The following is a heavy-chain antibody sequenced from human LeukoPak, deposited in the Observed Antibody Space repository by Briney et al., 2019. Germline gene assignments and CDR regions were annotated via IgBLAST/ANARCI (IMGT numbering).Heavy chain of an antibody. J-gene: IGHJ4*02. D-gene: IGHD6-6*01. CDR1: GFILSNYW. Sequence: GGSLRLSCAASGFILSNYWMSWVRQAPGKGLEWVANINQDGSVKYYADSVKGRFTVSRDNTKNSVYLQMNSLRAEDTAVYFCARIGYSSSSEDYWGQGTLVTVSS. V-gene: IGHV3-7*01. CDR3: ARIGYSSSSEDY. CDR2: INQDGSVK.